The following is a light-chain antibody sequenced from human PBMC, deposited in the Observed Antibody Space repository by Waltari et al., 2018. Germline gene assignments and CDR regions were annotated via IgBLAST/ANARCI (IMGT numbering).Light chain of an antibody. CDR1: QSISSY. Sequence: DIQMTQSPSSLSASVGDRVTITCRASQSISSYLNWYQQKPGKAHKVLIYAASSLQSGVPSRFSGSGSGTYFTLTISSLQPEDFATYYCQQSYSTPRNTFGQGTKLEIK. V-gene: IGKV1-39*01. J-gene: IGKJ2*01. CDR2: AAS. CDR3: QQSYSTPRNT.